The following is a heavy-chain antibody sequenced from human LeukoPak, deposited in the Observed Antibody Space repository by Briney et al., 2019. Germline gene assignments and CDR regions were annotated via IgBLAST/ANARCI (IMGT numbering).Heavy chain of an antibody. CDR1: GFTVSSSY. D-gene: IGHD1-26*01. Sequence: GGSLRLSCAASGFTVSSSYMSWVRQAPGKGLEWVSVIYSGGTTYYADSVKGRFTISRDNSKNTLYLQKNSLRAEDTAVYYCARLVGATTVDYWGQGTLVTVSS. J-gene: IGHJ4*02. CDR3: ARLVGATTVDY. V-gene: IGHV3-53*01. CDR2: IYSGGTT.